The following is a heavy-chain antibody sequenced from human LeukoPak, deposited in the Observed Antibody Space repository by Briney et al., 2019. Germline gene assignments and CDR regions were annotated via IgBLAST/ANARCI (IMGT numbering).Heavy chain of an antibody. CDR3: ARHRDVSSLSLDY. D-gene: IGHD5-24*01. CDR2: IFYSGTT. V-gene: IGHV4-39*01. Sequence: SETLSLTCTVSGGSISSSDYYWGWIRQPPGKGLEWIASIFYSGTTHYNPSHQSRVTMSVDTSKNQFSLKLSSVTAADTAVYFCARHRDVSSLSLDYWGQGTLVTASS. J-gene: IGHJ4*02. CDR1: GGSISSSDYY.